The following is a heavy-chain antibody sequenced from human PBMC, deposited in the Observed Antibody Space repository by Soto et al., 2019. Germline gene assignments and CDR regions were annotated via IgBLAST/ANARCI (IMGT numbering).Heavy chain of an antibody. CDR2: ISSSSSTI. J-gene: IGHJ6*02. Sequence: GGSLRLSSSASGFTFSSYSMNWVRQAPGKGLEWVSYISSSSSTIYYADSVKGRFTISRDNAKNSLYLQMNSLRDEDTAVYYCARDLPMGDYYGMDVWGQGTTVTVSS. V-gene: IGHV3-48*02. CDR1: GFTFSSYS. CDR3: ARDLPMGDYYGMDV. D-gene: IGHD3-16*01.